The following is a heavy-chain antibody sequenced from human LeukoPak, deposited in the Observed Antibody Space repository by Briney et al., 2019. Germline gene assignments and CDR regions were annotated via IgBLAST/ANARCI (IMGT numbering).Heavy chain of an antibody. J-gene: IGHJ4*02. CDR1: GFTFGRYG. D-gene: IGHD1-20*01. CDR2: IRSDGSKE. V-gene: IGHV3-30*02. Sequence: GSLRLSCAASGFTFGRYGTHWVRQAPGKGLEWVSFIRSDGSKEFYADSVKGRFTISRDNSKNTLYLQMNSLRAEDTAVYYCARDSNWSFDSWGQGTLVTVSS. CDR3: ARDSNWSFDS.